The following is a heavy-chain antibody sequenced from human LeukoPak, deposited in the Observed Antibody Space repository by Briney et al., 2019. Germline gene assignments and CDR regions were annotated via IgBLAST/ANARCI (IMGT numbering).Heavy chain of an antibody. CDR1: GRSISSYY. V-gene: IGHV4-59*01. D-gene: IGHD2-21*02. CDR3: ARGGGDCCTTFPYYYYYMDV. J-gene: IGHJ6*03. CDR2: IYYSGST. Sequence: SETLSLTCTVSGRSISSYYWSWIRQPPGKGLEWIGYIYYSGSTKYNPSLKSRVTISVDTSKNQFSLKLSSVTAADTAVYYCARGGGDCCTTFPYYYYYMDVWGKGTTVTISS.